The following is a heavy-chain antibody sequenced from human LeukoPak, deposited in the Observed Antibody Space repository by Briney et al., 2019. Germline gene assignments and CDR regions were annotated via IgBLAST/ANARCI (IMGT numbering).Heavy chain of an antibody. D-gene: IGHD2-15*01. CDR2: ISGSGSTT. Sequence: GGSLRLSCAASGFTFSDYYMSWIRQAPGKGLEWVSAISGSGSTTYYADSVKGRFTISRDNSKNTLFLQMNSLTAEDTAIYSCARPRLEYCSGGSCFDAFDIWGQGTMVTVSS. V-gene: IGHV3-23*01. CDR1: GFTFSDYY. J-gene: IGHJ3*02. CDR3: ARPRLEYCSGGSCFDAFDI.